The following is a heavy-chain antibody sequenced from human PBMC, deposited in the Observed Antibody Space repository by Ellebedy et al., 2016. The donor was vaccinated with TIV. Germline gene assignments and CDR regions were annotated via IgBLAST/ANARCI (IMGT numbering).Heavy chain of an antibody. CDR2: INPNTGDT. J-gene: IGHJ6*02. CDR1: GYTFTGYY. V-gene: IGHV1-2*05. Sequence: AASVKVSCKASGYTFTGYYMHWVRQAHGQGLEWMGRINPNTGDTNYAQKFQGRVTMTRDTSISTAYLELSSLRSDDTVVYYSAREVSQYGMDVWGQGTTVTVSS. D-gene: IGHD2-8*01. CDR3: AREVSQYGMDV.